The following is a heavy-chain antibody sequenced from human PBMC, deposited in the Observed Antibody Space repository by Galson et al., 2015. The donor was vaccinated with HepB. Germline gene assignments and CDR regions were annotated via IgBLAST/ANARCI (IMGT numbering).Heavy chain of an antibody. Sequence: SLRLSCAASGFAFANAWMAWVRQAPGEGLEWLGRIKSRADGGTTIDAAMVKDRFIISRDDSEGTLYLQMNSLKIEDTAVYFCTRDLSWWGQGTLVAVSS. D-gene: IGHD3-10*01. V-gene: IGHV3-15*01. CDR1: GFAFANAW. CDR2: IKSRADGGTT. J-gene: IGHJ4*02. CDR3: TRDLSW.